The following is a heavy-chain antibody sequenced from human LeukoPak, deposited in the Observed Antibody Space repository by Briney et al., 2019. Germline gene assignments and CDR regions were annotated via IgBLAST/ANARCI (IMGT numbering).Heavy chain of an antibody. Sequence: SETLSLTCAVYGGSYSGYYWSWIRQPPGKGLEWIGEINHSGITNYNPSLKSRVTISVDTSKNQFSLKLSSVTAADTAVYYCARDRVQLGRPGSRNRYYYYYGMDVWGQGTTVTVSS. CDR2: INHSGIT. J-gene: IGHJ6*02. V-gene: IGHV4-34*01. CDR1: GGSYSGYY. D-gene: IGHD2/OR15-2a*01. CDR3: ARDRVQLGRPGSRNRYYYYYGMDV.